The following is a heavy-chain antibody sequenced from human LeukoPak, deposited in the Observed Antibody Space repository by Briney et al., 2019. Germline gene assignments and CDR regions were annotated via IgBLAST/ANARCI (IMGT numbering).Heavy chain of an antibody. D-gene: IGHD5-24*01. V-gene: IGHV3-48*03. CDR1: RFTYIRYQ. Sequence: PGGSLRLSCVACRFTYIRYQMNWVRQAPGKGLEWLSHISNSGSSIQYADSVKGRFTISRDNAKNSLYLQMNSLRVEDTAVYYCARTRDGPFAYWGQGTLVTVSS. J-gene: IGHJ4*02. CDR2: ISNSGSSI. CDR3: ARTRDGPFAY.